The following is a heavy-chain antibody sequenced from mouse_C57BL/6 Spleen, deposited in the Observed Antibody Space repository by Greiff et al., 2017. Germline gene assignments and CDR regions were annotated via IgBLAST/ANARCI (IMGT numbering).Heavy chain of an antibody. J-gene: IGHJ2*01. CDR3: ARHEEAYYYGSSSGYFDY. D-gene: IGHD1-1*01. Sequence: VQLQQSGAELVKPGASVKLSCKASGYTFTEYTIHWVKQRSGQGLEWIGWFYPGSGSIKYNEKFKDKATLTADKSSSTVYMELSRLTSEDSAVYFCARHEEAYYYGSSSGYFDYWGQGTTLTVSS. V-gene: IGHV1-62-2*01. CDR1: GYTFTEYT. CDR2: FYPGSGSI.